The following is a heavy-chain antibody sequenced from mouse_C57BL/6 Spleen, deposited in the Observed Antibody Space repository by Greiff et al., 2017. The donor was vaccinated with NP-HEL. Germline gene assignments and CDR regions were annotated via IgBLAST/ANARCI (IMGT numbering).Heavy chain of an antibody. CDR2: INPNNGGT. J-gene: IGHJ4*01. CDR1: GYTFTDYY. CDR3: ASYGYDGLYAMDY. D-gene: IGHD2-2*01. V-gene: IGHV1-26*01. Sequence: VQLQQSGPELVKPGASVKISCKASGYTFTDYYMNWVKQSHGKSLEWIGDINPNNGGTSYNQKFKGKATLTVDKSSSTAYMELRSLTSEDSAVYYCASYGYDGLYAMDYWGQGTSVTVSS.